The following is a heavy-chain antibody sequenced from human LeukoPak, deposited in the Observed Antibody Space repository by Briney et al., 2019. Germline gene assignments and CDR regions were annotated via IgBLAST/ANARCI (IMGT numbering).Heavy chain of an antibody. D-gene: IGHD6-19*01. J-gene: IGHJ5*02. CDR1: GFTFSDYY. V-gene: IGHV3-11*04. Sequence: GGSLRLSCAASGFTFSDYYMTWIRQAPGKGLEWVSYISSSGSTIYYADSVKGRFTISRDNAKNSLYLQMSSLRAEDTAVYYCARVGIAVAGKFDPWGQGTLVTVSS. CDR3: ARVGIAVAGKFDP. CDR2: ISSSGSTI.